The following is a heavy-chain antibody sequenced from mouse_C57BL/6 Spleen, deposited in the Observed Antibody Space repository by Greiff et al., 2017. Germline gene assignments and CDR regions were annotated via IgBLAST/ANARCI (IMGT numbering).Heavy chain of an antibody. D-gene: IGHD3-2*02. J-gene: IGHJ2*01. V-gene: IGHV1-52*01. CDR3: SRGDSSGAFDY. Sequence: QVQLQQPGAELVRPGSSVKLSCKASGYTFTSYWMHWVKQRPIQGLEWIGNIDPSDSETHYNQKFKDKATLTVDKSSSTAYMQLSSLTSEASAVYYCSRGDSSGAFDYWGQGTTLTVSS. CDR2: IDPSDSET. CDR1: GYTFTSYW.